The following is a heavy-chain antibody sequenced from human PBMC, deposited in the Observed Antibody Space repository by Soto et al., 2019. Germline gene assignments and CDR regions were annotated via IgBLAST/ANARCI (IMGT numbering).Heavy chain of an antibody. CDR2: IDPSDSYT. D-gene: IGHD3-3*01. J-gene: IGHJ6*02. CDR3: ARMYYDFWSGYLAQYYYYGMDV. CDR1: GYSFTSYW. V-gene: IGHV5-10-1*01. Sequence: GESLKLSCKGSGYSFTSYWISWVRQMPGKGLERMGRIDPSDSYTNYSPSFQGHVTISADKSISTAYLQWSSLKASDTAMYYCARMYYDFWSGYLAQYYYYGMDVWGQGTTVTVSS.